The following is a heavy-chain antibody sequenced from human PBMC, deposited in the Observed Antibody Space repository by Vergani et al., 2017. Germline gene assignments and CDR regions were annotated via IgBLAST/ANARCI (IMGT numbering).Heavy chain of an antibody. CDR1: GFTFDDYA. D-gene: IGHD5-12*01. CDR3: ARDNGATSFDY. J-gene: IGHJ4*02. CDR2: ISWNSGSI. V-gene: IGHV3-9*01. Sequence: EVQVVESGGGLVQPGRSLRLSCAASGFTFDDYAMHWVRQAPGKGLEWVSGISWNSGSIGYADSVKGRFTISRDNAKNSLYLQMNSLRAEDTAVYYCARDNGATSFDYWGQGTLVTVSS.